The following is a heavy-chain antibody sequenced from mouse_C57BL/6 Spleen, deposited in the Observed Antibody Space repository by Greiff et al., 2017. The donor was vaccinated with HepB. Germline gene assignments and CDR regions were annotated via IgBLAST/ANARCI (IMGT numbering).Heavy chain of an antibody. CDR1: GYAFSSYW. Sequence: VQLQQSGAELVKPGASVKISCKASGYAFSSYWMNWVKQRPGKGLEWIGQIYPGDGDTNYNGKFKGKATLTADKSSSTAYMQLSSLTSEDSAVYVCARPDYYGSSYVGEYFDVWGTGTTVTVSS. CDR3: ARPDYYGSSYVGEYFDV. D-gene: IGHD1-1*01. J-gene: IGHJ1*03. V-gene: IGHV1-80*01. CDR2: IYPGDGDT.